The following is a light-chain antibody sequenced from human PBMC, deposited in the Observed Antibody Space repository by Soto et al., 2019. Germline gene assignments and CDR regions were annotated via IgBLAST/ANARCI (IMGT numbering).Light chain of an antibody. CDR3: QQRSNWPIT. CDR1: QSVSSY. V-gene: IGKV3-11*01. Sequence: EIVLTQSPATLSLSPGERATLSCRTSQSVSSYFAWYQQKPGRAPRLLIYDASNRATGIPARFIGSGSGTDFTLTISSREPEDFAVYYCQQRSNWPITFGQGTRLEIK. J-gene: IGKJ5*01. CDR2: DAS.